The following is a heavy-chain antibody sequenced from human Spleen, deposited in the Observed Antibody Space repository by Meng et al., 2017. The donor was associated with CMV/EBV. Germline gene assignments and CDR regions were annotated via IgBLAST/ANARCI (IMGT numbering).Heavy chain of an antibody. CDR1: GYSFRSYW. CDR3: VRQHDYTEYGGKFLDY. V-gene: IGHV5-51*01. CDR2: VYPTDSDT. D-gene: IGHD4/OR15-4a*01. J-gene: IGHJ4*02. Sequence: GESLKISCKASGYSFRSYWIGWVRQMPGKGLDWMGIVYPTDSDTRYRQSLEGRITMSADKSISTAYLQWGGLQASDTAIYYCVRQHDYTEYGGKFLDYWGQGTLVTVSS.